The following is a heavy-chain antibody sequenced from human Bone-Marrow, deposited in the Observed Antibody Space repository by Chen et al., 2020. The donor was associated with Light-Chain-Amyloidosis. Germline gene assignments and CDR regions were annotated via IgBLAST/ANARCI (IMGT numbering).Heavy chain of an antibody. CDR1: GYTLPNYW. J-gene: IGHJ4*02. D-gene: IGHD5-12*01. CDR2: IYPDDSDA. V-gene: IGHV5-51*01. Sequence: EVQLEQSGPEVNKPGESLKISCKGSGYTLPNYWIGWVRQMPGKGLEWMGVIYPDDSDARYSPSFEGQVTISADKSITTAYLQWRSLKASDTAMYYCARRRDGYNFDYWGQGTLVTVSS. CDR3: ARRRDGYNFDY.